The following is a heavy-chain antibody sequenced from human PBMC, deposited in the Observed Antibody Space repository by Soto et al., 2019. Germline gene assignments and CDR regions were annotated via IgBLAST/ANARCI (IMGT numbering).Heavy chain of an antibody. CDR2: ISDRGDI. CDR3: ARGRHWFGP. CDR1: GISITSSY. J-gene: IGHJ5*02. V-gene: IGHV4-59*08. Sequence: PSETLSLTCTVSGISITSSYWNWFRQSPGKGLEWIGQISDRGDINYNPPLESRVAISTDTSKNQVSLTLTAVNAVDTAVYFCARGRHWFGPWGQGTLVTVS.